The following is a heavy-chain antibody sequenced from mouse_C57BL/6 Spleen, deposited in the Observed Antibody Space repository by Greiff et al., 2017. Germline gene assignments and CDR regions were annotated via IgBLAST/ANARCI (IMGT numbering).Heavy chain of an antibody. CDR1: GYTFTSYW. V-gene: IGHV1-64*01. Sequence: QVQLQQPGAELVKPGASVKLSCKASGYTFTSYWMHWVKQRPGQGLEWIGMIHPNSGSTNYNEKFKSKATLTVDKSSSTAYMQLSSLTSEDSAVYYCARVGWLFYFDYWGQGTTLTVSS. CDR2: IHPNSGST. J-gene: IGHJ2*01. CDR3: ARVGWLFYFDY. D-gene: IGHD2-3*01.